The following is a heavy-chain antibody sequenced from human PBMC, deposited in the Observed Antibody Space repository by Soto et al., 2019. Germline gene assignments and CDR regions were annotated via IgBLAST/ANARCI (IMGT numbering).Heavy chain of an antibody. Sequence: EVQLLESGGGLVQPGGSLRLSCAASGFTFSSYAMSWVRQAPGKGLEWVSAISGSGGSTYYADSVKGRFTISRDNSKNKLYLQMNSLRAEYTAVYYCAKDVAIVAEYFQLWGQGTLVTVSS. CDR2: ISGSGGST. CDR1: GFTFSSYA. V-gene: IGHV3-23*01. J-gene: IGHJ1*01. D-gene: IGHD5-12*01. CDR3: AKDVAIVAEYFQL.